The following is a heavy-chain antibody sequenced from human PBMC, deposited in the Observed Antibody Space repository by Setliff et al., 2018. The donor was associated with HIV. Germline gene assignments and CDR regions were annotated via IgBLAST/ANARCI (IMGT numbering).Heavy chain of an antibody. CDR3: ARDRGGSYTPLDF. CDR1: GFTFSSHS. D-gene: IGHD1-26*01. V-gene: IGHV3-48*01. CDR2: ISGNSGAV. Sequence: PGGSLRLSCAASGFTFSSHSMNWVRQAPGKGLEWVSFISGNSGAVTYADSVKGRFTISRDNARNSLYLQLNSLRAEDTAVYYCARDRGGSYTPLDFWGQGTLVTVSS. J-gene: IGHJ4*02.